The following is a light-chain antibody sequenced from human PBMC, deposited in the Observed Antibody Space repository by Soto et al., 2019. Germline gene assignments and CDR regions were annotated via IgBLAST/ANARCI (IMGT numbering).Light chain of an antibody. J-gene: IGKJ4*02. CDR1: QGISNY. CDR2: DAS. Sequence: DIQMTQSPSSLSASVGDRVTLTCQASQGISNYLAWYQQKPGKAPKLLIHDASTLETGFPSRFSGGGSGTDFTFTISSLQSEDIAAYYCQQYDNLPLTFGGGTKVDIK. CDR3: QQYDNLPLT. V-gene: IGKV1-33*01.